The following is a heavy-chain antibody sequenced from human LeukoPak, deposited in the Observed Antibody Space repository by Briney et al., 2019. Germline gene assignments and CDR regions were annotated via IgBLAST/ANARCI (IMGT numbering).Heavy chain of an antibody. CDR1: GESFSGYY. CDR3: ATSGGTLGPTNYFAY. CDR2: INHSGST. J-gene: IGHJ4*02. V-gene: IGHV4-34*01. Sequence: SETLSLTCAVYGESFSGYYRSWIRQPPGKGLEWIGEINHSGSTNYNPSLKSRVTISVDTSKNQFSLKLSSVTAADTAVYYCATSGGTLGPTNYFAYWGQGTLVTVSS. D-gene: IGHD3-16*01.